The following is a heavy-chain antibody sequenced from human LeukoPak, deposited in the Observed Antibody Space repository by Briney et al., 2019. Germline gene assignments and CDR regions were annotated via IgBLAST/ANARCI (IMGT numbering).Heavy chain of an antibody. CDR1: GDSISNFY. Sequence: PSETLSLTCTVSGDSISNFYWSWIRQPAGKGLEWIGRIYTSGSTNYNPSLKSRVTMSVDTSKNQFSLKLTSVTAADTAVYYCARGYSSSWYFNWFDPWGQGTLVTVSS. V-gene: IGHV4-4*07. D-gene: IGHD6-13*01. J-gene: IGHJ5*02. CDR3: ARGYSSSWYFNWFDP. CDR2: IYTSGST.